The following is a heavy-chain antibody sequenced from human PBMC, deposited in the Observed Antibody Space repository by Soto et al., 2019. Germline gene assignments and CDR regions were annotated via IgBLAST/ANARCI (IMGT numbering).Heavy chain of an antibody. Sequence: QVQLQESGPGLVKPSETLSLTCTVSGGSISGFYWSWIRQPPGKTLEWIGYIHYSGTTNYDPSLKSRLTISVDTSKTQFSLNMSSVTAADTAVYFCARLSRNGYNWGDVFDMWGQGTMVTVSS. CDR2: IHYSGTT. D-gene: IGHD5-12*01. CDR3: ARLSRNGYNWGDVFDM. CDR1: GGSISGFY. V-gene: IGHV4-59*08. J-gene: IGHJ3*02.